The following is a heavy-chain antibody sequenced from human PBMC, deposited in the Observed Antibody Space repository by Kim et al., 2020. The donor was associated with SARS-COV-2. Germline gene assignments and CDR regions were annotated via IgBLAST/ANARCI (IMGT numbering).Heavy chain of an antibody. CDR3: ARTPYYYGSGSDHYYYYGMYV. J-gene: IGHJ6*02. D-gene: IGHD3-10*01. CDR2: INPSGGST. V-gene: IGHV1-46*01. CDR1: GYTFTSYY. Sequence: ASVKVSCKASGYTFTSYYMHWVRQAPGQELEWMGIINPSGGSTSYAQKSQGRVTMTRDTSTSTVYMELSSLRSADTAVYYCARTPYYYGSGSDHYYYYGMYVWGQGTTVTVSS.